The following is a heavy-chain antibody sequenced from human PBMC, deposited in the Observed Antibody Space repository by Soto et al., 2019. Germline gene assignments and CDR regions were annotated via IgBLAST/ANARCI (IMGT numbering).Heavy chain of an antibody. Sequence: HVQLVQSGAEVKKPGASLKVSCKASGYTFISYGVSWVRQAPGQGLEWLGWISPYNGNTNYAQKFQGRITMTTDTSTSTVYMDLRSLRTDDTAVYYCARDQTKWLTDAFDIWGQGTRFVVSS. CDR3: ARDQTKWLTDAFDI. CDR2: ISPYNGNT. CDR1: GYTFISYG. V-gene: IGHV1-18*01. J-gene: IGHJ3*02. D-gene: IGHD5-12*01.